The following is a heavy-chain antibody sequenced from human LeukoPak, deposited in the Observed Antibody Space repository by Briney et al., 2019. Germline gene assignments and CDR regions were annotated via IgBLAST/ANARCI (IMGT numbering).Heavy chain of an antibody. D-gene: IGHD2-15*01. CDR1: GFTFSIYA. J-gene: IGHJ4*02. Sequence: GGSLRLSCAASGFTFSIYAMHWVRQAPGKGLEWVAVISNDGRNKYFADSVKGRFTISRDDSKSTLYLQMNSLRAEDTAVYYCARALYCSGGSCYSRPFDYWGQGTLVTVSS. CDR3: ARALYCSGGSCYSRPFDY. V-gene: IGHV3-30*03. CDR2: ISNDGRNK.